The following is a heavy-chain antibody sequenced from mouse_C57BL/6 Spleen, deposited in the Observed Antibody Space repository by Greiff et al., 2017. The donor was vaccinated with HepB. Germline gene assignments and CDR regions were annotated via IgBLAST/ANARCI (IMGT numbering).Heavy chain of an antibody. CDR1: GFSFNTYA. V-gene: IGHV10-1*01. CDR3: VRQWGGYFDY. Sequence: GGGLVQPKGSLKLSCAASGFSFNTYAMNWVRQAPGKGLEWVARIRSKSNNYATYYADSVKDRFTISRDDSESMLYLQMNNLKTEDTAMYYCVRQWGGYFDYWGQGTTLTVSS. CDR2: IRSKSNNYAT. J-gene: IGHJ2*01.